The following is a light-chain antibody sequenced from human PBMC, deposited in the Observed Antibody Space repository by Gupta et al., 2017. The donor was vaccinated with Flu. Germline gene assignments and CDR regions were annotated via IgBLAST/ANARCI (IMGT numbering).Light chain of an antibody. V-gene: IGKV3-20*01. Sequence: TILTQSPGTLSLSPGERATLSCRASQGVNTIYLRWHQQKPGQAPRLLIYATSNRATGIPDRFSGSGSGTDFTLTIRRLEPEDFAVYYCHYYAASPWTFGQGTKVEIK. CDR3: HYYAASPWT. CDR2: ATS. CDR1: QGVNTIY. J-gene: IGKJ1*01.